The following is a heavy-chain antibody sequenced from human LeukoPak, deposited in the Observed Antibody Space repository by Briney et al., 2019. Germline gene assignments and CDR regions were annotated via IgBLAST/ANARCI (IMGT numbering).Heavy chain of an antibody. CDR2: ISWNSGSI. D-gene: IGHD6-19*01. J-gene: IGHJ4*02. CDR1: GFTFDDYA. V-gene: IGHV3-9*03. Sequence: GRSLRLSCAASGFTFDDYAMHWVRQVPGKGLEWVSGISWNSGSIGYADSVKGRFTISRDNAKNSLYLQMNSLRAEDMALYYCAKGYSRVVAGPLDYWGQGTLVTVSS. CDR3: AKGYSRVVAGPLDY.